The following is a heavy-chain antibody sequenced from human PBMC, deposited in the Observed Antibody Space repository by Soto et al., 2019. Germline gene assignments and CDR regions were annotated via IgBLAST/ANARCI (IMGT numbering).Heavy chain of an antibody. J-gene: IGHJ4*02. CDR3: VRESGVAADC. V-gene: IGHV3-74*01. CDR2: IKTDGSAA. CDR1: GFTFDSHW. D-gene: IGHD6-19*01. Sequence: VESGGVLVQPGGSLRLSCAASGFTFDSHWMYWVRQAPGEGLVWVSRIKTDGSAAAYADSVKGRFTISRDNTKNTLYLQMNSLRAEDTAVYFCVRESGVAADCWGQGTLVTVS.